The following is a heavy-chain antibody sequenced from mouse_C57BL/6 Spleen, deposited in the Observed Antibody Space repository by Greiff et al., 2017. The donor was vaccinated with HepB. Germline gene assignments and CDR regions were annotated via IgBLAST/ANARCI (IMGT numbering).Heavy chain of an antibody. V-gene: IGHV1-69*01. CDR3: ARLDTTVVAPYYAMDY. J-gene: IGHJ4*01. CDR2: IDPSDSYT. D-gene: IGHD1-1*01. Sequence: QVQLKQSGAELVMPGASVKLSCKASGYTFTSYWMHWVKQRPGQGLEWIGEIDPSDSYTNYNQKFKGKSTLTVDKSSSTAYMQLSSLTSEDSAVYYCARLDTTVVAPYYAMDYWGQGTSVTVSS. CDR1: GYTFTSYW.